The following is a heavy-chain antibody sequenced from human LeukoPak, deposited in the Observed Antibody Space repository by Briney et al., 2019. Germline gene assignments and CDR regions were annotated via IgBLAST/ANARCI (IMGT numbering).Heavy chain of an antibody. V-gene: IGHV4-4*07. J-gene: IGHJ5*02. CDR3: ARVGRMVRGVRVNWFDP. CDR1: GGSISGDY. Sequence: SETLSLTCTVSGGSISGDYWSWIRQPAGKGLEWIGRIYSSGNTNYNPSLKSRVTISVDTSKNQFSLKLSSVTAADTAVYYCARVGRMVRGVRVNWFDPWGQGTLVTVSS. CDR2: IYSSGNT. D-gene: IGHD3-10*01.